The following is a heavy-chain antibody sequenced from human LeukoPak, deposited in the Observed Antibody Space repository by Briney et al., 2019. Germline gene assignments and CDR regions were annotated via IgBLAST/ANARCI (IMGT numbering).Heavy chain of an antibody. J-gene: IGHJ4*02. CDR2: IYTSGST. D-gene: IGHD3-22*01. Sequence: PSETLSLTCTVSGGSISSHYWSWIRQPAGKGLEWVGRIYTSGSTKYNPSLKRRVTISVDTSKNQFSLKLSSVTAADAAVYYCARDPGAYYDSGGYFDYWGQGTLVTVSS. CDR3: ARDPGAYYDSGGYFDY. V-gene: IGHV4-4*07. CDR1: GGSISSHY.